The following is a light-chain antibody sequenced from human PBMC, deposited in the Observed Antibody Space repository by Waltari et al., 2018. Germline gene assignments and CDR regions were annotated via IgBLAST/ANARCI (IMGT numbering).Light chain of an antibody. Sequence: IQLTQSPSSLSASVGDRVTITCRASQGISSYLAWYQQKPGKAPKLLIYAASTLQSGVPSRFSGSGSGTDFTLTISSLQPEDFAACDCQQLNSYPRTFGQGTKLEIK. CDR1: QGISSY. CDR2: AAS. V-gene: IGKV1-9*01. CDR3: QQLNSYPRT. J-gene: IGKJ2*01.